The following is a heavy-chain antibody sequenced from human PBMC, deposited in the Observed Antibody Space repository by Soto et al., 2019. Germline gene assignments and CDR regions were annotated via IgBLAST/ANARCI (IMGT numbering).Heavy chain of an antibody. CDR3: ARSVYDFWSGYYMGAWFDP. Sequence: ASVKVSCKASGYTFTSYGISWVRQAPGQGLEWMGWISAYNGNTNYAQKLQGRVTMTTDTSTSTAYMELRSLRSDDTAVYYCARSVYDFWSGYYMGAWFDPWGQGTLVTVSS. CDR1: GYTFTSYG. V-gene: IGHV1-18*01. D-gene: IGHD3-3*01. CDR2: ISAYNGNT. J-gene: IGHJ5*02.